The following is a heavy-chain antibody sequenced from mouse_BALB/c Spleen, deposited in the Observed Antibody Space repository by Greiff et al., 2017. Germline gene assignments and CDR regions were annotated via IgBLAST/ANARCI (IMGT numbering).Heavy chain of an antibody. CDR1: GYTFTDYA. Sequence: QVQLQQSGAELVRPGVSVKISCKGSGYTFTDYAMHWVKQSHAKSLEWIGVISTYYGDASYNQKFEGKATMTVDKSSSTAYMELARLTSEDSAIYYCARSGGYDLYAMDYWGQGTSVTVSS. D-gene: IGHD2-2*01. J-gene: IGHJ4*01. CDR3: ARSGGYDLYAMDY. V-gene: IGHV1S137*01. CDR2: ISTYYGDA.